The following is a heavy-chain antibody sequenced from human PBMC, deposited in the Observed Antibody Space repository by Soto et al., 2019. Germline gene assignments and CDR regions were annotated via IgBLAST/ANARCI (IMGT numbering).Heavy chain of an antibody. Sequence: SETLSLTCAVSGGSISSGGYSWNWIRQPPGKGLEWIGYIYHSGSTYYNPSLKSRVTISVDTSKNQFSLKLSSVTAADTAVYYCAGSGSYYYYYGMDVWGQGTTVTVSS. V-gene: IGHV4-30-2*01. CDR1: GGSISSGGYS. J-gene: IGHJ6*02. CDR3: AGSGSYYYYYGMDV. D-gene: IGHD1-26*01. CDR2: IYHSGST.